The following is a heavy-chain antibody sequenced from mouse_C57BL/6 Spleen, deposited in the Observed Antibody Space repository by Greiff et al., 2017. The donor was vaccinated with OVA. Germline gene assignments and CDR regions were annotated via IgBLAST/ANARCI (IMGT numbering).Heavy chain of an antibody. Sequence: VQLQQSGPELVKPGASVKISCKASGYSFTGYYMNWVKQSPEKSLEWIGEINPSTGGTTYNQKFKAKATLTVDKSSSTAYRQLKSLTSADSAVYYCAKSGDGYYSHFDYWGQGTTRTVSS. D-gene: IGHD2-3*01. V-gene: IGHV1-42*01. J-gene: IGHJ2*01. CDR3: AKSGDGYYSHFDY. CDR1: GYSFTGYY. CDR2: INPSTGGT.